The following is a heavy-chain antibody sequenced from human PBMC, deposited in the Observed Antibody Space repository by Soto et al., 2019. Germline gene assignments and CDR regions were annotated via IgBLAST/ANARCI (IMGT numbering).Heavy chain of an antibody. CDR1: GGSISPYY. D-gene: IGHD6-19*01. CDR2: IYYGGTT. J-gene: IGHJ4*02. CDR3: ARERAVAGFDY. V-gene: IGHV4-59*01. Sequence: SETLSLTCTVSGGSISPYYWTWIRQPPGKGLEWIGYIYYGGTTSYNPSLKSRVTISLETSKSQISLRSEDTAVYYCARERAVAGFDYWGQGTLVTVSS.